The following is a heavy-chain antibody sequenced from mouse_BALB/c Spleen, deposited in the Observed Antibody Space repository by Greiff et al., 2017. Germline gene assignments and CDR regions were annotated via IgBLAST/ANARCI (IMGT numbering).Heavy chain of an antibody. J-gene: IGHJ2*01. CDR1: GFTFSSFG. D-gene: IGHD1-1*01. CDR2: ISSGSSTI. V-gene: IGHV5-17*02. CDR3: ARAPYYGRPDY. Sequence: EVMLVESGGGLVQPGGSRKLSCAASGFTFSSFGMHWVRQAPEKGLEWVAYISSGSSTIYYADTVKGRFTISRDNPKNTLFLQMTSLRSEDTAMYYCARAPYYGRPDYWGQGTTLTVSS.